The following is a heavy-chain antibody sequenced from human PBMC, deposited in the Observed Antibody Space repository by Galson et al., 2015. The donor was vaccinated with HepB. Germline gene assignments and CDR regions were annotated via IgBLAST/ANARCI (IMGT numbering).Heavy chain of an antibody. CDR1: GFTFSAYA. J-gene: IGHJ4*02. Sequence: SLRLSCAASGFTFSAYAMSWVRQAPGKGLEWVSTIIGSGPNTDSADSVQGRFTISRDNSKNTVFLQMNTLRVDGTAVYYCAKNRGWDSISCIDHWGQGTLVTVSS. D-gene: IGHD3-22*01. CDR3: AKNRGWDSISCIDH. V-gene: IGHV3-23*01. CDR2: IIGSGPNT.